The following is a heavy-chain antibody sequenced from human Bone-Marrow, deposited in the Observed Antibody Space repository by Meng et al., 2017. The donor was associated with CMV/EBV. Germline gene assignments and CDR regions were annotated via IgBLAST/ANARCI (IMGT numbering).Heavy chain of an antibody. Sequence: GESLKISCAASGFTFSSYEMNWVRQAPGKGLEWVSYISSSGSTIYYADSVKGRFTISRDNAKNSLYLQMNSLRAEDTAVYYCARDLEAYDFWSGYNYYYYGMDVWGQGTTVTVSS. J-gene: IGHJ6*02. V-gene: IGHV3-48*03. CDR2: ISSSGSTI. D-gene: IGHD3-3*01. CDR3: ARDLEAYDFWSGYNYYYYGMDV. CDR1: GFTFSSYE.